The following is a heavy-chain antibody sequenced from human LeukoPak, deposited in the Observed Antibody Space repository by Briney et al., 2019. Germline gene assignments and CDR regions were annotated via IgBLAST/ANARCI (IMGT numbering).Heavy chain of an antibody. V-gene: IGHV1-46*01. Sequence: ASVKVSCKASGYTFTGYYMHWVRQAPGQGLEWMGLINPDGGNTNYAQNFQGRVTLTRDTSTSTVYMELSSLRSKDTAIYYCARIRDGYNDAYDLWGQGTVVTVPS. J-gene: IGHJ3*01. CDR2: INPDGGNT. CDR1: GYTFTGYY. D-gene: IGHD5-24*01. CDR3: ARIRDGYNDAYDL.